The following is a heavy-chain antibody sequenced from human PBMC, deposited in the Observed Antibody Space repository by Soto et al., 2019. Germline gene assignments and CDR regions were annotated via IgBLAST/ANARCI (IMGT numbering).Heavy chain of an antibody. D-gene: IGHD3-3*01. Sequence: QVQLQESGPGLVRPSQTLSLTCTVSGDSIRSGTYSWTWIRQHPGKGLEWIGVIYNSGTTYYNPSLKSRVNISSDTSRKQFALKMSSVTAADTAIYYCARDSSWRGYCDLWGQGTLVTVSS. V-gene: IGHV4-31*03. CDR1: GDSIRSGTYS. J-gene: IGHJ4*02. CDR3: ARDSSWRGYCDL. CDR2: IYNSGTT.